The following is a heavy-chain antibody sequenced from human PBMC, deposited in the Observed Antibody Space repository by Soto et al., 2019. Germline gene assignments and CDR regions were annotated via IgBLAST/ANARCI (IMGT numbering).Heavy chain of an antibody. D-gene: IGHD1-1*01. Sequence: GGSLRLSCVASGFTFSSYDMHWVRQATGKGLEWVSAIGTAGDTYYPGSVKGRFTISRENAKNSLYLQMNSLRAGDTAVYYCARARAGSLEGDVWGKGTTVTVSS. CDR1: GFTFSSYD. CDR3: ARARAGSLEGDV. V-gene: IGHV3-13*01. CDR2: IGTAGDT. J-gene: IGHJ6*04.